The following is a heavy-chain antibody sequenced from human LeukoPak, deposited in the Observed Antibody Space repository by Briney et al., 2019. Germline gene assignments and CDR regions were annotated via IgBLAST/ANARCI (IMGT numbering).Heavy chain of an antibody. CDR3: ARDREVVPAAILGGGFDP. CDR2: IYYSGST. V-gene: IGHV4-59*01. Sequence: PSETLSLTCTVSGGSISSYYWSWIRQPPGKGLEWIGYIYYSGSTSYNPSLKSRVTISVDTSKNQFSLKLSSVTAADTAVYYCARDREVVPAAILGGGFDPWGQGTLVTVSS. J-gene: IGHJ5*02. CDR1: GGSISSYY. D-gene: IGHD2-2*02.